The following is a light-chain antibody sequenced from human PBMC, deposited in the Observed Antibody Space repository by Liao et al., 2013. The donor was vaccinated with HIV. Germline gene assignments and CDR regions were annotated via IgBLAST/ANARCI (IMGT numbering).Light chain of an antibody. Sequence: SYVLTQPPSVSVAPGKTARITCGGNNIGSKSVHWYQQKPGQAPVLVIYYDSDRPSGIPERFSGSSSGNTGTLTISGTQPMDEADYYCQVWDRGPALFGGGTKLTVL. CDR3: QVWDRGPAL. J-gene: IGLJ2*01. V-gene: IGLV3-21*01. CDR1: NIGSKS. CDR2: YDS.